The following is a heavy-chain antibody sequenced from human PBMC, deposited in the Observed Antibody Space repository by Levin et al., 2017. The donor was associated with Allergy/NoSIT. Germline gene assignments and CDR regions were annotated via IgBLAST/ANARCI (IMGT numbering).Heavy chain of an antibody. Sequence: LRLSCAVSGGSISSGGYSWSWIRQPPGKGLEWIGYIYHSGSTYYNPSLKSRVTISVDRSKNQFSLKLSSVTAADTAVYYCARVKEGYFDYWGQGTLVTVSS. CDR1: GGSISSGGYS. V-gene: IGHV4-30-2*01. J-gene: IGHJ4*02. CDR2: IYHSGST. CDR3: ARVKEGYFDY.